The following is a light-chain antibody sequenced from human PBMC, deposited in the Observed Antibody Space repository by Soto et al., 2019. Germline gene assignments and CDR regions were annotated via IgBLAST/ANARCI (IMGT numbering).Light chain of an antibody. V-gene: IGLV1-47*01. CDR2: ENN. CDR1: TSNIGSSS. Sequence: QSVLRQPPSASGTPGQSVTISCSGSTSNIGSSSVYWYQQLPGTAPKVFIYENNRRPSGVPDRFSGSKSGTSASLAISGLRSEEEADYYCATWDDSLSAPVFGGGTKVTVL. J-gene: IGLJ2*01. CDR3: ATWDDSLSAPV.